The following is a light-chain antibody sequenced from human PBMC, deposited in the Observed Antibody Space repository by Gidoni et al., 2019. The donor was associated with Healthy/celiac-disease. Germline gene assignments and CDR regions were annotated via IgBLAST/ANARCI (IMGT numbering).Light chain of an antibody. Sequence: DIQMTQSPSSLSASVGDRVTITCRASQSISSYLNWYQQKPGKAPKLLIYAASSWQSGVPSRFSGCGSGTDFTLTISSLQPEDFATYYCQQSYSTLYTFGQGTKLEIK. CDR2: AAS. J-gene: IGKJ2*01. CDR3: QQSYSTLYT. CDR1: QSISSY. V-gene: IGKV1-39*01.